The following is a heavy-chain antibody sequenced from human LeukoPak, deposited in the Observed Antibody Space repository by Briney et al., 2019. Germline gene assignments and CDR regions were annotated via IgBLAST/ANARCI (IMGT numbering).Heavy chain of an antibody. CDR1: GGSISSYY. D-gene: IGHD1-26*01. CDR2: IYYSGST. V-gene: IGHV4-59*01. Sequence: PSDALSLTCTVSGGSISSYYWSWIRQPPGKGLEWIGYIYYSGSTNYKPSLKSRVTISVDTSKNQFSLKLSSVTAADTAVYYCARELGGSYVGFDYWGQGTLVTVSS. J-gene: IGHJ4*02. CDR3: ARELGGSYVGFDY.